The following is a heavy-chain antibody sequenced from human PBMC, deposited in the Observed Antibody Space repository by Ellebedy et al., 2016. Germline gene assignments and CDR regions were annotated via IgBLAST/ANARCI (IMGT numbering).Heavy chain of an antibody. CDR2: ISYSGSV. CDR3: ARAWFGELLRGFDY. CDR1: RGSVSSGDYY. D-gene: IGHD3-10*01. V-gene: IGHV4-30-4*01. J-gene: IGHJ4*02. Sequence: SETLSLXXTVSRGSVSSGDYYWSWIRQPPGKGLEWLGYISYSGSVYYNPSLKSRVTISVETSKNQFSLKLTSVTAADTAVYYCARAWFGELLRGFDYWGQGMLVTVSS.